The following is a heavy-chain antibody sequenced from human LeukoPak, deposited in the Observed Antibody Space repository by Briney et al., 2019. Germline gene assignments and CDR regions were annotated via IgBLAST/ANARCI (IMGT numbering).Heavy chain of an antibody. J-gene: IGHJ6*02. CDR1: GYTFTGYY. CDR3: ARESSYDYYGMDV. Sequence: GASVKVSCKDSGYTFTGYYMHWVRQAPGQGLEWMGWINPNSGGTNYAQKFQGRVTMTRDTSISTAYMELSRLRSDDTAVYYCARESSYDYYGMDVWGQGTTVTVSS. V-gene: IGHV1-2*02. CDR2: INPNSGGT.